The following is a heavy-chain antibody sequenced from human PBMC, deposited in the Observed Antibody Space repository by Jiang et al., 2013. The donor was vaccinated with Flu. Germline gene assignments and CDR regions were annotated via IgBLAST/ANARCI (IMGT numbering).Heavy chain of an antibody. CDR3: ARWSGEFYHDTSGVYFSGAFDS. D-gene: IGHD3-22*01. CDR1: GGTFSTYA. J-gene: IGHJ3*01. CDR2: IIPFPDIS. V-gene: IGHV1-69*09. Sequence: VQLVESGAEVKKPGSSVKISCKASGGTFSTYAISWVRQAPGQGLEWMGAIIPFPDISKYAQKFQGEVTITADKSTSTAYLELSNLRYEDTAVYFCARWSGEFYHDTSGVYFSGAFDSWGQGTLVIVSS.